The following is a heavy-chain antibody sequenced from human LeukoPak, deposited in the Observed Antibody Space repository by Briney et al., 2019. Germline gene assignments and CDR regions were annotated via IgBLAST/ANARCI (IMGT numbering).Heavy chain of an antibody. V-gene: IGHV1-8*03. CDR1: GYTFTGYY. CDR2: MNPNSGNT. Sequence: ASVKVSCKASGYTFTGYYIHWVRQAPGQGLEWMGWMNPNSGNTGYAQKFQGRVTITRNTSISTAYMELSSLRSEDTAVYYCARGPRLYNATYSSPVLFDYWGQGTLVTVSS. D-gene: IGHD6-13*01. CDR3: ARGPRLYNATYSSPVLFDY. J-gene: IGHJ4*02.